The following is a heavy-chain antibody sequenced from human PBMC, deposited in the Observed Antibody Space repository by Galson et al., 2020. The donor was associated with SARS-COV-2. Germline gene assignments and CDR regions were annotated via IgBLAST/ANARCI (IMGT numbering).Heavy chain of an antibody. D-gene: IGHD3-10*01. CDR3: ARQSITMVWGVIIVTLPPDY. CDR2: IYPGDSDT. J-gene: IGHJ4*02. Sequence: KIGESLKISCKGSGYSFTSYWIGWVRQMPGKGLEWMGIIYPGDSDTRYSPSFQGQVTISADKSISTAYLQWSSLKASDTAMYYCARQSITMVWGVIIVTLPPDYWGQGTLVTVSS. CDR1: GYSFTSYW. V-gene: IGHV5-51*01.